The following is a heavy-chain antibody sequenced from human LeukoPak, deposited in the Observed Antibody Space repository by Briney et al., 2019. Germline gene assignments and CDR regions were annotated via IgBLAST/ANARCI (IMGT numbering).Heavy chain of an antibody. CDR2: INPNSGGT. J-gene: IGHJ2*01. D-gene: IGHD3-10*01. CDR1: GYTFTGYY. V-gene: IGHV1-2*02. CDR3: ARDSGFYGSGTYSLGYWYFHL. Sequence: ASVKVSCKASGYTFTGYYMHWVRQAPGQGLEWMGWINPNSGGTNYAQKFQGRVTLTRDTSISTAYMELSSLRSDDTAVYYCARDSGFYGSGTYSLGYWYFHLWGRGTLVTVSS.